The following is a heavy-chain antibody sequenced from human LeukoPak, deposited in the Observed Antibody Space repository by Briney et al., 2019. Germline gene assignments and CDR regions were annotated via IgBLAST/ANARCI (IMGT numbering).Heavy chain of an antibody. CDR3: AKTDTAMVKGYFDY. CDR1: GYTFDDYA. J-gene: IGHJ4*02. Sequence: GRSLRLSCAGSGYTFDDYAMHWVRQAPGKGLEWVSGISWNSGSIGYADSVKGRFTISRDNAKNSLYLQMNSLRAEDTALYYCAKTDTAMVKGYFDYWGQGTLVTVSS. D-gene: IGHD5-18*01. V-gene: IGHV3-9*01. CDR2: ISWNSGSI.